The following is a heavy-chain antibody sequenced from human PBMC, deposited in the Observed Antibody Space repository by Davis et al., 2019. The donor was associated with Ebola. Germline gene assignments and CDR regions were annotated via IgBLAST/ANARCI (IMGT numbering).Heavy chain of an antibody. CDR1: GFTFDDYT. D-gene: IGHD1-26*01. CDR3: AKDAYSGSYYGWFDP. V-gene: IGHV3-43*01. CDR2: ISWDGGST. J-gene: IGHJ5*02. Sequence: GESLKISCAASGFTFDDYTMHWVRQAPGKGLEWVSLISWDGGSTYYADSVKGRFTISRDNSKNSLYLQMNSLRTEDTALYYCAKDAYSGSYYGWFDPWGQGTLVTVSS.